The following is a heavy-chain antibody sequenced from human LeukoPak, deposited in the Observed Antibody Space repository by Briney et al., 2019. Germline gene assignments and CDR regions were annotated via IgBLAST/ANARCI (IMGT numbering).Heavy chain of an antibody. V-gene: IGHV3-33*03. CDR3: ARRVPAAIVLVSSWFDP. CDR1: GFTFSSYG. J-gene: IGHJ5*02. CDR2: IWYDGSNK. D-gene: IGHD2-2*01. Sequence: GGSLRLSCAASGFTFSSYGMHWVRQAPGKGLEWVAVIWYDGSNKYYVDSVKGRFTISRDNAKNSLYLQMNSLRAEDTAVYYCARRVPAAIVLVSSWFDPWGQGTLVTVSS.